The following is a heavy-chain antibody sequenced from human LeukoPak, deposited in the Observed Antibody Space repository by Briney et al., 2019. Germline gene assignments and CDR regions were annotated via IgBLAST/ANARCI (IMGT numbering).Heavy chain of an antibody. D-gene: IGHD2-15*01. V-gene: IGHV3-30*03. J-gene: IGHJ4*02. CDR3: ASSLGYCSGGYCYGLRWDLDY. CDR1: GFTFSNYA. Sequence: GGSLRLSCAASGFTFSNYAMHWVRQAPGKGLEWVALISYGGSDKYYTDSVQGRFTISRDNSKNTVYLQMNSLRAEDTAVYYCASSLGYCSGGYCYGLRWDLDYWGQGTLVTVSS. CDR2: ISYGGSDK.